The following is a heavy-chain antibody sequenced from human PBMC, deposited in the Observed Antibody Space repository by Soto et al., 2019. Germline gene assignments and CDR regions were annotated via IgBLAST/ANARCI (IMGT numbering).Heavy chain of an antibody. D-gene: IGHD1-1*01. CDR2: IYATGTT. CDR1: GGSISSGGDY. V-gene: IGHV4-61*08. J-gene: IGHJ5*02. Sequence: SETLSLTCTVSGGSISSGGDYWSWIRQRPGKGLEWIGRIYATGTTDYNPSLKSRVMMSVDTSKKQFSLKLRSVTAADTAVYYCVRDGTKTLRDWFDPWGQGISVTVSS. CDR3: VRDGTKTLRDWFDP.